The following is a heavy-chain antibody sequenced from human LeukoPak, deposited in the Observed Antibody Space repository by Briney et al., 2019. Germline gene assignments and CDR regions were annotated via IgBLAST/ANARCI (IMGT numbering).Heavy chain of an antibody. CDR2: IYYSGST. V-gene: IGHV4-59*08. CDR3: ARQVGLRLQYGFDP. CDR1: GGSISSYY. J-gene: IGHJ5*02. D-gene: IGHD5-24*01. Sequence: SETPSLTCTVSGGSISSYYWSWIRQPPGKGLEWIGYIYYSGSTNYNPSLKSRDTISVDTSKNQFSLKLSSVTAADTAVYYCARQVGLRLQYGFDPWGQGTLVTVSS.